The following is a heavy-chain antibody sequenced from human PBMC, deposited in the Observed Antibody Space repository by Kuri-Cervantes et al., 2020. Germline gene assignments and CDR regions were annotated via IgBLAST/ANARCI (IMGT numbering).Heavy chain of an antibody. J-gene: IGHJ4*02. Sequence: ASVKVSCKSSGGIFDTYAVSWVRQAPGQGLEWMGWINPNSGGTNYAQKFQGRVTMTRDTSISTAYMELSRLGSDDTAVYYCARDKGYDILTGPLDYWGQGTLVTVSS. CDR3: ARDKGYDILTGPLDY. CDR2: INPNSGGT. D-gene: IGHD3-9*01. CDR1: GGIFDTYA. V-gene: IGHV1-2*02.